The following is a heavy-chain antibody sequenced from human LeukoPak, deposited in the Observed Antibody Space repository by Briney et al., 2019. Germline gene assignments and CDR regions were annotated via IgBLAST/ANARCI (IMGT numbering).Heavy chain of an antibody. CDR1: GYTFTSYG. J-gene: IGHJ4*02. D-gene: IGHD6-13*01. V-gene: IGHV1-8*03. Sequence: ASVKVSCKASGYTFTSYGISWVRQATGQGLEWMGWMNPNSGNTGYAQKFQGRVTITRNTSISTAYMELSSLRSEDTAVYYCARGLSPYSSSWYVYWGQGTLVTVSS. CDR3: ARGLSPYSSSWYVY. CDR2: MNPNSGNT.